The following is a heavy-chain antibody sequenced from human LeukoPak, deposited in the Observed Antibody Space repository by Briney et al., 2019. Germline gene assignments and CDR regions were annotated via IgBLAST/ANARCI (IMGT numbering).Heavy chain of an antibody. V-gene: IGHV2-26*01. J-gene: IGHJ4*02. Sequence: KRSGPVLVKPTETLTLTCTVSGFSLSNARMGVSWIRQPPGKALEWLAHIFSNDEKSYSTSLKSRLTISKDTSKSQVVLTMTNMDPVDTATYYCARTGDRGYYYDSSGYGYDYWGQGTLVTVSS. D-gene: IGHD3-22*01. CDR3: ARTGDRGYYYDSSGYGYDY. CDR2: IFSNDEK. CDR1: GFSLSNARMG.